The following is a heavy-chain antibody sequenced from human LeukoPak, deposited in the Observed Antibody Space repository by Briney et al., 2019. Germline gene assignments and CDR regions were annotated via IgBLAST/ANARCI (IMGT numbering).Heavy chain of an antibody. CDR2: ISAYNGNT. J-gene: IGHJ4*02. D-gene: IGHD5-12*01. Sequence: ASVKVSCKASGYTFTSYGISWVRQAPGQGLEWMGWISAYNGNTNYAQKLQGRVTMTTDTSTSTAYMELRSLRSYDTAVYYCARASGFLDIVATPTNYWGQGTLVTVSS. CDR1: GYTFTSYG. V-gene: IGHV1-18*01. CDR3: ARASGFLDIVATPTNY.